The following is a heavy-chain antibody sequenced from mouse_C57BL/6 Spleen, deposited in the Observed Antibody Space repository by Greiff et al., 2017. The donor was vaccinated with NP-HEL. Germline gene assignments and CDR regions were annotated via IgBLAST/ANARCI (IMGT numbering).Heavy chain of an antibody. D-gene: IGHD3-2*02. CDR1: GFTFSSYT. J-gene: IGHJ2*01. V-gene: IGHV5-9*01. Sequence: EVMLVESGGGLVKPGGSLKLSCAASGFTFSSYTMSWVRQTPGKRLEWVATISGGGGNTYYPDSVKGRFTISRDNAKNTLYLQMSSLRSEDTALYYCARRGQLRSVYYFDYWGQGTTLTVSS. CDR3: ARRGQLRSVYYFDY. CDR2: ISGGGGNT.